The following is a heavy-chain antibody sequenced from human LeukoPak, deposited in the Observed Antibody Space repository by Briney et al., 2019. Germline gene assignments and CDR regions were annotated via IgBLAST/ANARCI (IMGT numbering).Heavy chain of an antibody. D-gene: IGHD6-13*01. CDR3: ARVRYGSWYDY. V-gene: IGHV3-13*01. CDR2: IGTAGDT. J-gene: IGHJ4*02. CDR1: GFTFSSYD. Sequence: PGGSLRLSCAASGFTFSSYDMHWVRQATGKGLEWVSAIGTAGDTYYPGSVKGRFTISRENAKNSLYLQMNSLRAGDTAVYYCARVRYGSWYDYWDQGTLVTVSS.